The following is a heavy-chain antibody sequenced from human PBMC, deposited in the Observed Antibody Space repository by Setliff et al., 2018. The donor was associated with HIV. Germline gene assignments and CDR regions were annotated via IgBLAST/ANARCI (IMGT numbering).Heavy chain of an antibody. CDR3: AKNLYRSPWSPLDY. V-gene: IGHV3-30*02. D-gene: IGHD6-19*01. CDR1: AFTFSSYG. Sequence: HPGGSLRLSCAASAFTFSSYGMHWVRQAPGRGLEWVAFIRYDDTYKFYADSVKGRFTISRDNSKNTLYLQMNSLRVVDTAVYFCAKNLYRSPWSPLDYWGQGALVTVSS. J-gene: IGHJ4*02. CDR2: IRYDDTYK.